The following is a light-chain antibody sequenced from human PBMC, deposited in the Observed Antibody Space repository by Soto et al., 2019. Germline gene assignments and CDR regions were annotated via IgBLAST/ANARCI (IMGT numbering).Light chain of an antibody. Sequence: EIVMTQSTATLSVSPGERATLSCRVSQSVGSGLSWYQQKPDQSPRFLIYGASTRATGIPARFSGSGSGTEFTLTISSLQSEDYAVYYCKQYNNWPPYTFGQGTKVDI. J-gene: IGKJ2*01. CDR2: GAS. CDR1: QSVGSG. CDR3: KQYNNWPPYT. V-gene: IGKV3-15*01.